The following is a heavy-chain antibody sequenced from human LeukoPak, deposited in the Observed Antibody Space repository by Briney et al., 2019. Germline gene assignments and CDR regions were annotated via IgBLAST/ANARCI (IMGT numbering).Heavy chain of an antibody. D-gene: IGHD1-26*01. J-gene: IGHJ4*02. V-gene: IGHV4-4*07. CDR2: IYTSGST. CDR1: GGSISSYY. CDR3: ARENSGSYREFDY. Sequence: SETLSLTCTVPGGSISSYYWSWIRQPAGKGLEWIGRIYTSGSTNYDASLKSRVSMSVDTSKNQFSLKLSSVTAADTAVFYCARENSGSYREFDYWGQGTLVTVSS.